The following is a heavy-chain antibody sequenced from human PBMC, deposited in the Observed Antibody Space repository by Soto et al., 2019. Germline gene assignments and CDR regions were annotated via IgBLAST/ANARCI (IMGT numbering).Heavy chain of an antibody. Sequence: GGSLRLSCAASGFTFSNAWMSWVRQAPGKGLEWVGRIKSKTDGGTTDYAAPVKGRFTISRDDSKNTLYLQMNSLKTDDTALYYCSTESPTYYDSRGLAFDIWGQGTMVTVSS. D-gene: IGHD3-22*01. V-gene: IGHV3-15*01. CDR2: IKSKTDGGTT. J-gene: IGHJ3*02. CDR1: GFTFSNAW. CDR3: STESPTYYDSRGLAFDI.